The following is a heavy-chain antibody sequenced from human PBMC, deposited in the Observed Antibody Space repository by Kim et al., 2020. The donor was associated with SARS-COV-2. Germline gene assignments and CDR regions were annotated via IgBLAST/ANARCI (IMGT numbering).Heavy chain of an antibody. CDR2: SSSSSSSI. D-gene: IGHD4-17*01. CDR1: GFTFSSYS. V-gene: IGHV3-21*01. Sequence: GGSLRLSCAASGFTFSSYSMNWVRQAPGKGLELLSSSSSSSSSIYYADSVKGRFTISRDNAKNSLYLQMNNLGAEDAAVNYCASPPGVTTISPWGQGTLVTVTS. J-gene: IGHJ5*02. CDR3: ASPPGVTTISP.